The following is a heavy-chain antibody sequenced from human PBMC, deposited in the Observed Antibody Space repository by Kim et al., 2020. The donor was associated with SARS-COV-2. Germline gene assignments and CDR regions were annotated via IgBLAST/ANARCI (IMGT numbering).Heavy chain of an antibody. J-gene: IGHJ4*02. Sequence: SETLSLTCTVSGGSISSGGYYWSWIRQHPGKGLEWIGYIYYSGSTYYNPSLKSRVTISVDTSKNQFSLKLSSVTAADTAVYYCARVQYYDFWSGYFDYWGQGTLVTVSS. D-gene: IGHD3-3*01. CDR2: IYYSGST. CDR3: ARVQYYDFWSGYFDY. CDR1: GGSISSGGYY. V-gene: IGHV4-31*03.